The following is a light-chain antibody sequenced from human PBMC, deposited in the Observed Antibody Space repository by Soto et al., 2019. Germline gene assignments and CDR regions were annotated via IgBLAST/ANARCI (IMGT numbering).Light chain of an antibody. CDR1: SWHSSYA. CDR3: QTWGTGIQV. Sequence: QLVLTQSPSASASLGASVKLTCTLSSWHSSYAIAWHQQQAEKGPRYLMKLNSDGSHSKGDGIPDRFSGSSSGAERYLTISSLQSEDEADFYCQTWGTGIQVFGGGTKLTVL. CDR2: LNSDGSH. V-gene: IGLV4-69*01. J-gene: IGLJ2*01.